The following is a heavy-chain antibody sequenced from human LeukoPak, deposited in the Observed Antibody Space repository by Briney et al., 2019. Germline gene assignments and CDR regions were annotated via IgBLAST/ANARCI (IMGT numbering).Heavy chain of an antibody. Sequence: ASVKVSCKASGYTFTGYYMHWVRQAPGLGFEWMGWINPNSGGTNYAQKFQGRVTMTRDTSISTAYMELSRLRSDDTAVYYCARVEFLEWLLDYWGQGTLVTVSS. J-gene: IGHJ4*02. CDR1: GYTFTGYY. CDR3: ARVEFLEWLLDY. V-gene: IGHV1-2*02. D-gene: IGHD3-3*01. CDR2: INPNSGGT.